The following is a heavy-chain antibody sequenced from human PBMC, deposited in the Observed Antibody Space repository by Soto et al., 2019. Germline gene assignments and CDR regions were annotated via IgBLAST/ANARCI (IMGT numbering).Heavy chain of an antibody. V-gene: IGHV4-34*01. J-gene: IGHJ5*02. CDR2: IKHSGST. CDR1: GGSFSGYY. CDR3: ARGYCSGGSCYATYNWFDP. Sequence: QVQLQQWGAGLLKPSETLSLTCAVYGGSFSGYYWSWIRQPPGKGLEWIGEIKHSGSTNYNPSLKSRVTISVDTSKNQFSLKLSSVTAADTAVYYCARGYCSGGSCYATYNWFDPWGQGTLVTVSS. D-gene: IGHD2-15*01.